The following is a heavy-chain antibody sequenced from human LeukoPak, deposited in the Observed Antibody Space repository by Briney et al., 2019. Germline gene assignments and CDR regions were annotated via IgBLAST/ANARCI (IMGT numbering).Heavy chain of an antibody. J-gene: IGHJ4*02. V-gene: IGHV4-34*01. Sequence: SETLSLTCAVYGGSFSGYYWSWIRQPPGKGLEWIGEINHSGSTNYNPSLKSRVTISVDTSKNQFSLKLSSVTAADTAVYYCARKIVGARYFDYWGQGTLVTVSS. D-gene: IGHD1-26*01. CDR1: GGSFSGYY. CDR3: ARKIVGARYFDY. CDR2: INHSGST.